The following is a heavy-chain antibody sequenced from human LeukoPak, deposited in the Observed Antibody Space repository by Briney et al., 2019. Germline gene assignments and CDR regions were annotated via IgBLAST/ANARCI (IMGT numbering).Heavy chain of an antibody. CDR2: IKQDESQK. J-gene: IGHJ4*02. Sequence: GGSLRLSCAASGFTFSSFWMTWVRQAPGKGLEWVANIKQDESQKYYVDSVKGRFTISRDNAKNPLYLQMNSLRAEDTAIYYCARDNVLGSYWGQGALVIVSS. V-gene: IGHV3-7*01. CDR3: ARDNVLGSY. D-gene: IGHD1-26*01. CDR1: GFTFSSFW.